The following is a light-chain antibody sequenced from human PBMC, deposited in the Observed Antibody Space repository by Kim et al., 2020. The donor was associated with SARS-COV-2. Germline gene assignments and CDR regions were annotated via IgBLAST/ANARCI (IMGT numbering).Light chain of an antibody. CDR2: GAS. CDR3: QQNNSSQLKT. Sequence: EIVMTQSPATLSVSPGERATLSCRASQSVSSNLAWYQQKPGQAPRLLIYGASTRATGIPARFSGSGSGTEFTLTISSLQSEDFAVYYYQQNNSSQLKTFGQGTKVEI. V-gene: IGKV3D-15*01. J-gene: IGKJ1*01. CDR1: QSVSSN.